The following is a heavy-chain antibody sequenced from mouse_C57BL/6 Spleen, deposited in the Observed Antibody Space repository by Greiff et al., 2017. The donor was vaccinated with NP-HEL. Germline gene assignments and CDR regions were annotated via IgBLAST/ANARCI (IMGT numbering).Heavy chain of an antibody. D-gene: IGHD1-1*01. CDR1: GYSFTDYN. CDR3: AVPSITTVVEYYYAMDY. V-gene: IGHV1-39*01. CDR2: INPNYGTT. J-gene: IGHJ4*01. Sequence: EVQLQQSGPELVKPGASVKISCKASGYSFTDYNMNWVKQSNGKSLEWIGVINPNYGTTSYNQKFKGKATLTVDQSSSTAYMQLNSLTSEDSAVYYCAVPSITTVVEYYYAMDYWGQGTSVTVSS.